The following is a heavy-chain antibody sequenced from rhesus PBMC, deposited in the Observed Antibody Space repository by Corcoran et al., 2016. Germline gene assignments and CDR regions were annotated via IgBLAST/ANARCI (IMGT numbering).Heavy chain of an antibody. D-gene: IGHD2-21*01. Sequence: QLQLQESGPGLVKPSETLSLPCAVSGGSISSNYWSWIRHPPGKGLECIGRISGGGGSTDYNPSLKSRVTNSTDPSNNQFALKLSSVTAADTAVYYCARTVVVAAFDYWGQGVLVTVSS. CDR2: ISGGGGST. CDR1: GGSISSNY. J-gene: IGHJ4*01. CDR3: ARTVVVAAFDY. V-gene: IGHV4-173*01.